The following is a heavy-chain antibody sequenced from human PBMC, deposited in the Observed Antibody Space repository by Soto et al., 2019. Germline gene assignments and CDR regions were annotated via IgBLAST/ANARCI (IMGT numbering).Heavy chain of an antibody. CDR1: GFTFSSYA. CDR2: ISYDGSNK. CDR3: ARDHVASGRYYYGMDV. J-gene: IGHJ6*02. V-gene: IGHV3-30-3*01. Sequence: QVQLVESGGGVVQPGRSLRLSCAASGFTFSSYAMHWVRQAPGKGLEWVAVISYDGSNKYYADSVKGRFTISRDNSKNTLYLLMNSLRAEDTAVYYCARDHVASGRYYYGMDVWGQGTTVTVSS. D-gene: IGHD3-10*01.